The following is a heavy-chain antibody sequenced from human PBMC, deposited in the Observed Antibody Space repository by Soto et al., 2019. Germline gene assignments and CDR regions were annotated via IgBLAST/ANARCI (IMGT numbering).Heavy chain of an antibody. CDR1: GGSFSGYY. V-gene: IGHV4-34*01. Sequence: SETLSLTCAVYGGSFSGYYWSWIRQPPGKGLEWIGEINHSGSTNYNPSLKSRVTISVDTSKNQFSLKLSSVTAADTAVYYCARDRLRLPYYYYGMDVWGQGTTVTVSS. CDR2: INHSGST. D-gene: IGHD5-12*01. J-gene: IGHJ6*02. CDR3: ARDRLRLPYYYYGMDV.